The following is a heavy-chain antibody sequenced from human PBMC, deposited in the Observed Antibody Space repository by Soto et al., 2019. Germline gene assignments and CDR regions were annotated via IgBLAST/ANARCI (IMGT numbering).Heavy chain of an antibody. CDR3: ARDLGSSGYYDGY. V-gene: IGHV4-30-4*01. CDR2: IYYSGST. D-gene: IGHD3-22*01. Sequence: QVHLQESGPGLVKPSQTLSLTCTVSGGSISRGDYYWSWIRQPPGKGLEWIGYIYYSGSTYYNPSLKSRVTISVATSKNQFSLKLSTVTAADTAVYYCARDLGSSGYYDGYWGQGTLVIVSS. CDR1: GGSISRGDYY. J-gene: IGHJ4*02.